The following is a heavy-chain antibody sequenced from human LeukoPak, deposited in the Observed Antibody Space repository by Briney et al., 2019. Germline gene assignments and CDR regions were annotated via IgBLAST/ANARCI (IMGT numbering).Heavy chain of an antibody. D-gene: IGHD3-9*01. V-gene: IGHV3-23*01. J-gene: IGHJ4*02. Sequence: GGSLRLXCAASGFTFSSYAMSWVRQAPGKGLEWVSAISGSGGSTYYADSVKGRFTISRDNSKNTLYLQMNSLRAEDTAVYYCARYYDILTGETGIDYWGQGTLVTVSS. CDR3: ARYYDILTGETGIDY. CDR2: ISGSGGST. CDR1: GFTFSSYA.